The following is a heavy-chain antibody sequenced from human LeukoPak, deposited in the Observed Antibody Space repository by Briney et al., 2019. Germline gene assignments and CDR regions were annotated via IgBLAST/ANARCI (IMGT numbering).Heavy chain of an antibody. D-gene: IGHD3-10*01. J-gene: IGHJ4*02. CDR1: GYTFTIYY. CDR2: INPSGGST. V-gene: IGHV1-46*01. CDR3: ARAGIFDY. Sequence: ASVKVSCKASGYTFTIYYIHWGPQAPGQGLEWMGIINPSGGSTSYAQKFQGRVTMTRDTSTSTVYMELSSLRSEDTAVYYCARAGIFDYWGQGTLVTVSS.